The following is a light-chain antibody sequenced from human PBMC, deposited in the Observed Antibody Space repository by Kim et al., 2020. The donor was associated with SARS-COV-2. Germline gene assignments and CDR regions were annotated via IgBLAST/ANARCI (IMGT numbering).Light chain of an antibody. Sequence: SSELTQDPAVSVALGQTVRITCQGDSLRSYYASWYQQKPGQAPVLVIYGKNNRPSGIPDRFSGSSSGNTASLTITGAQAEDEADYYCNSRDSSGNQWVSG. CDR2: GKN. J-gene: IGLJ3*02. CDR3: NSRDSSGNQWV. V-gene: IGLV3-19*01. CDR1: SLRSYY.